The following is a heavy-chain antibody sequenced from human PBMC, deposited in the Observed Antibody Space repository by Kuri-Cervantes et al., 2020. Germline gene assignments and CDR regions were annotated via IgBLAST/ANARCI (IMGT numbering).Heavy chain of an antibody. D-gene: IGHD3-22*01. Sequence: ASVKVSCKASGYTFTSYGISRVRQATGQGLEWMGWMNPNSGNTGYAQKFQGRVTMTRNTSISTAYMELSRLRSDDTAVYYCARHYYDSSGYYYGLYFQHWGQGTLVTVSS. CDR1: GYTFTSYG. J-gene: IGHJ1*01. CDR3: ARHYYDSSGYYYGLYFQH. CDR2: MNPNSGNT. V-gene: IGHV1-8*02.